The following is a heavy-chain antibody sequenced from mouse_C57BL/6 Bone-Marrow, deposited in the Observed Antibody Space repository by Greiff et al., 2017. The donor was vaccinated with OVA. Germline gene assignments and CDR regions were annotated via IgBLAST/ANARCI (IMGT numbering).Heavy chain of an antibody. CDR2: IWSGGST. Sequence: VQLQQSGPGLVQPSQSLSITCTVSGFSLTSYGVHWVRQSPGKGLEWLGVIWSGGSTDYNAAFISSLSISKDNSKSQVFFKMNSLQADDTAIYYCASFYDGYSAWFAYWGQGTLVTVSA. V-gene: IGHV2-2*01. D-gene: IGHD2-3*01. J-gene: IGHJ3*01. CDR3: ASFYDGYSAWFAY. CDR1: GFSLTSYG.